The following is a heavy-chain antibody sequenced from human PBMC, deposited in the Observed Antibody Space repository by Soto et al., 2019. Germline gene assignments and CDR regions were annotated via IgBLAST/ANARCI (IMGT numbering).Heavy chain of an antibody. CDR3: ARDRGAPDAFDI. J-gene: IGHJ3*02. V-gene: IGHV4-39*02. CDR2: IYYSGTS. CDR1: GGSINDDTYY. Sequence: SQTLSLTWTVSGGSINDDTYYRGWIRQPPGKGLEWTGSIYYSGTSSYNPSLESRVTMSVDTSKKQLSLRLRSVTAADTAVYFCARDRGAPDAFDIWGQGTMVTVSS. D-gene: IGHD3-10*01.